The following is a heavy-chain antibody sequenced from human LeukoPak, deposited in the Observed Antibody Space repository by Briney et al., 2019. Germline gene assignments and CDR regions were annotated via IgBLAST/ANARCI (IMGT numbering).Heavy chain of an antibody. V-gene: IGHV1-69*02. CDR1: GGTFSSYT. Sequence: SSVKVSCKASGGTFSSYTISWVRQAPGQGPEWMGRIIPILGIANYAQKFQGRVTITADKSTSTAYMELSSLRSEDTAVYYCARGHGDTAMVLYYYYYYMGVWGKGTTVTVSS. CDR3: ARGHGDTAMVLYYYYYYMGV. J-gene: IGHJ6*03. D-gene: IGHD5-18*01. CDR2: IIPILGIA.